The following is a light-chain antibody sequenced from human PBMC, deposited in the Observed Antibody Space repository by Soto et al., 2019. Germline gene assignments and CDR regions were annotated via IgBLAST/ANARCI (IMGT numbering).Light chain of an antibody. CDR3: QHYSGCPKT. Sequence: DIQMTQSPSSLSASVGDSVTITCRASQDINNFLAWFQQEAGKAPKSLIFAASSLHSGIPSRFSGSGSGTDFTLTISGLEPEDFGAYYCQHYSGCPKTFGQGTRLEIK. J-gene: IGKJ5*01. CDR2: AAS. V-gene: IGKV1-16*01. CDR1: QDINNF.